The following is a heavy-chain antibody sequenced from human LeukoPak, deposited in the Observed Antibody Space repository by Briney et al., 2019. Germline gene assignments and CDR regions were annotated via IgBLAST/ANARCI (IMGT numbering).Heavy chain of an antibody. CDR3: AREGATVITRAFDF. Sequence: SETLSLTCTVSGGALSGYYWNWIRQPAGKGLEWIGRVYGSGTTNYNPSLKSRVTMSIDTPKSQVSLNLDSVTAADTAVYYCAREGATVITRAFDFWGQGALVTVSS. V-gene: IGHV4-4*07. CDR2: VYGSGTT. CDR1: GGALSGYY. D-gene: IGHD1-14*01. J-gene: IGHJ4*02.